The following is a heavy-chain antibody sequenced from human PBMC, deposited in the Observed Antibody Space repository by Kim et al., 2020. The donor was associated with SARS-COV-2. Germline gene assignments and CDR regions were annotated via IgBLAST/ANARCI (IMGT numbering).Heavy chain of an antibody. D-gene: IGHD2-15*01. CDR2: ISSSSSYT. CDR3: ARVRVSGGSCCTIDY. CDR1: GFTFSDYY. Sequence: GGSLRLSCAASGFTFSDYYMSWIRQAPGKGLEWVSYISSSSSYTNYADSVKGRFTISRDNAKNSLYLQMNSLRAEDTAVYYCARVRVSGGSCCTIDYWGQGTLVTVSS. J-gene: IGHJ4*02. V-gene: IGHV3-11*05.